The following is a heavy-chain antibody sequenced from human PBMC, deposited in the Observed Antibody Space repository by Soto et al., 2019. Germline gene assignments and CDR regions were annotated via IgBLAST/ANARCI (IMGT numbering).Heavy chain of an antibody. CDR1: VNSFTTHW. J-gene: IGHJ4*02. CDR2: IYPGDSHV. V-gene: IGHV5-51*01. D-gene: IGHD3-3*01. Sequence: GESLKISCQHSVNSFTTHWIGWVRQMPGKGLEWVGLIYPGDSHVRYGPSFQGQVTISIDRSTTTAYLQWSSLKASDTAIYYCAADDFWSGSLYWGQGTLVTVSS. CDR3: AADDFWSGSLY.